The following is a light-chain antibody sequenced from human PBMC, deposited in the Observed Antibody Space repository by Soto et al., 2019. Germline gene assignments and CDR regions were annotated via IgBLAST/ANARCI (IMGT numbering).Light chain of an antibody. CDR2: DNN. CDR1: SSNIGSDN. J-gene: IGLJ3*02. CDR3: AAWDGSLNGWV. V-gene: IGLV1-44*01. Sequence: QLVLTQPPSASGTPGQRVTISCSRSSSNIGSDNVNWYQQLPLTAPKLLIYDNNKRPSGVPDRFSGSKSGTSASLAISGLQSEDEADYYCAAWDGSLNGWVFGGGTKLTVL.